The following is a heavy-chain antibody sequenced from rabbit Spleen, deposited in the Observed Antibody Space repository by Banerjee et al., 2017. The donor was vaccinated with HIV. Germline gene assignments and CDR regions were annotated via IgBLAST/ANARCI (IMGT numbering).Heavy chain of an antibody. Sequence: QEQLEESGGDLVKPEGSLTLTCTASGFSFNSGYMCWVRQAPGKRPEWIACIYAGSSGNTYYASWAKGRFTISKTSSTTVTLQMTSLTAADTATYFCARGSGGGVDGWVDYFDLWGPGTLVTVS. CDR1: GFSFNSGY. CDR3: ARGSGGGVDGWVDYFDL. V-gene: IGHV1S45*01. J-gene: IGHJ4*01. D-gene: IGHD6-1*01. CDR2: IYAGSSGNT.